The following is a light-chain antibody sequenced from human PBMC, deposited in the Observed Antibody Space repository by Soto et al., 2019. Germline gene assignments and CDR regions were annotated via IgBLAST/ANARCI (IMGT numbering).Light chain of an antibody. V-gene: IGKV3-15*01. CDR2: RAS. J-gene: IGKJ1*01. CDR3: QQYQNLCT. CDR1: QTIYSN. Sequence: IQMTQSPATLSVSPGERATLSCRASQTIYSNVAWYQQRPGQAPRLLIYRASARATGIPARFSGSGSGREFTLTIGSLQSEDSAVYYCQQYQNLCTFGQGTKVEMK.